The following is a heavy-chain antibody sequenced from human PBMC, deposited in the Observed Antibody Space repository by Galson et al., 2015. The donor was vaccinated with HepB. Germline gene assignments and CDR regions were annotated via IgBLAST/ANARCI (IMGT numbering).Heavy chain of an antibody. J-gene: IGHJ6*03. CDR3: ARSGTTALNYYYYYMDV. D-gene: IGHD1-7*01. V-gene: IGHV5-10-1*01. Sequence: QSGAEVKKPGESLRISCKGSGYSFTSYWISWVRQMPGKGLEWMGRIDPSDSYTNYSPSFQGHVTISANKSISTAYLQWSSLKASDTAMYYCARSGTTALNYYYYYMDVWGKGTTVTVSS. CDR1: GYSFTSYW. CDR2: IDPSDSYT.